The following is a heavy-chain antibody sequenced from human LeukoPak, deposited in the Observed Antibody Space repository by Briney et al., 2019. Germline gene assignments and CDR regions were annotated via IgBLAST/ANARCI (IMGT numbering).Heavy chain of an antibody. Sequence: PSETLSLTCSVSGGAIRSTNYYWGWVRQTPGKGLEWIGSSYYSGSPYYNPSLKSRVTISVDTSKNQFSLQLTSVTAADTAVYYCARGGSSGAYVFCTNTSCPLMGIIDYWGQGSLVTVSS. CDR3: ARGGSSGAYVFCTNTSCPLMGIIDY. J-gene: IGHJ4*02. CDR2: SYYSGSP. D-gene: IGHD2-2*01. CDR1: GGAIRSTNYY. V-gene: IGHV4-39*07.